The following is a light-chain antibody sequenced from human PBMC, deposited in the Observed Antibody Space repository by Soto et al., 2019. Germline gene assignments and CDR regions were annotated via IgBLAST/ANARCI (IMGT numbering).Light chain of an antibody. CDR3: QQYGSSPRT. V-gene: IGKV3-20*01. J-gene: IGKJ1*01. CDR1: QSVSSGY. CDR2: DAS. Sequence: EIVLTQSPCTLSLSPGERGTLSCRASQSVSSGYLAWYQQKPGQAPRLLIYDASSRATGIPDRFSGSGSGTDFTLTISRLEPEEFAVYYCQQYGSSPRTFGQGTKVDIK.